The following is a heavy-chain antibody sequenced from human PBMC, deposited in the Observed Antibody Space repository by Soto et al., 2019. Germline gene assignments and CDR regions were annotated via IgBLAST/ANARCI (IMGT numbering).Heavy chain of an antibody. CDR2: IKQDGSEK. D-gene: IGHD3-3*01. J-gene: IGHJ5*02. Sequence: GGSLRLSCTASGFTVSTYWMSWVRQAPGKWLEWVANIKQDGSEKYYVDSVKGRFTISRDSTKNSLYLQMNSLRAEDTAVYYSARAPFRFLEWSRVGNWFDPWGQGTLVTVSS. CDR1: GFTVSTYW. CDR3: ARAPFRFLEWSRVGNWFDP. V-gene: IGHV3-7*05.